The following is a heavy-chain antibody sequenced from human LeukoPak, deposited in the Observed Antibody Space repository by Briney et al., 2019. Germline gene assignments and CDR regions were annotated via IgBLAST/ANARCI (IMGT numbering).Heavy chain of an antibody. Sequence: GGSLRLSCAASGFTFSNYAMNWVRQAPGKGLEWVSVVSGSGSSTNYADSVKGRFTISRGNSKNTLYLQMNSLRAEDTAVYYCAKAVTAAGTNYWGQGTLVTVSS. V-gene: IGHV3-23*01. D-gene: IGHD2-2*01. CDR2: VSGSGSST. CDR3: AKAVTAAGTNY. J-gene: IGHJ4*02. CDR1: GFTFSNYA.